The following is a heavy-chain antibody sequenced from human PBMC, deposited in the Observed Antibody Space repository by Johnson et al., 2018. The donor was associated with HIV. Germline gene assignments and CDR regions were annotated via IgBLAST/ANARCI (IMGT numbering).Heavy chain of an antibody. CDR1: GFKYAASGLAFSNY. J-gene: IGHJ3*02. Sequence: VQLVESGGGLVQPGGSLRVSCAASGFKYAASGLAFSNYMSWVRQAPGKGLEWVSVIYSGGSTYYADSVKGRFTISRDNSKNTLYLQMNNLRPEDTALYYCARDKVGVSAFYIWGQGTMVTVSS. CDR2: IYSGGST. CDR3: ARDKVGVSAFYI. D-gene: IGHD3-16*01. V-gene: IGHV3-66*02.